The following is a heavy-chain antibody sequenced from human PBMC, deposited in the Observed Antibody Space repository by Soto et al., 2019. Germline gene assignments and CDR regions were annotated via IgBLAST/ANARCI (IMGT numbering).Heavy chain of an antibody. V-gene: IGHV3-23*01. CDR2: IRATGGDT. Sequence: EVQLLQSGGGLVQPGGSLRLSCAASGFTFSNYAVSWVRQAPGKGLEWVSAIRATGGDTYYTDFVMGRFTISRDNSKNTLYLQMNGLRVEDTAIYYCAKEMSLGRPYDYWGQGTLVSVSS. J-gene: IGHJ4*02. CDR3: AKEMSLGRPYDY. CDR1: GFTFSNYA.